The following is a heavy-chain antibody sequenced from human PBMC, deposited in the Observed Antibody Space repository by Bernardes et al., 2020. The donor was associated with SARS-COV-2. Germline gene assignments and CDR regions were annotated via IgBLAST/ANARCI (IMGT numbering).Heavy chain of an antibody. D-gene: IGHD1-26*01. CDR1: GYTFTAYY. Sequence: ASVKVSCKTSGYTFTAYYMHWVRQAPGQGLEWMGCINPSRGLTNYAQTFQGRVTMTRDTSITTAYMELSGLKSDDTAVYYCARGPVGTPDFWGQGTLVTVSS. V-gene: IGHV1-2*02. CDR3: ARGPVGTPDF. J-gene: IGHJ4*02. CDR2: INPSRGLT.